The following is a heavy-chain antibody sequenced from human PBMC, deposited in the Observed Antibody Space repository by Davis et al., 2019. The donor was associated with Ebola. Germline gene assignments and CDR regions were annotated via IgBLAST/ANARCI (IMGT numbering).Heavy chain of an antibody. CDR1: GCTFSSYA. CDR2: IIPIFGTA. CDR3: ARDSFGYSGYDFRF. Sequence: SVKVSCKASGCTFSSYAISWVRHAPGQGLEWMGGIIPIFGTANYAQKFQGRVTITADESTSTAYMELSSLRSKDTAVYYCARDSFGYSGYDFRFWGQGTLVTVSS. D-gene: IGHD5-12*01. J-gene: IGHJ4*02. V-gene: IGHV1-69*13.